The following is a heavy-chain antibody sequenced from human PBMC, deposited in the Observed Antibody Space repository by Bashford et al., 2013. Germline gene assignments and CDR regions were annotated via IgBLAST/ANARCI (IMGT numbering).Heavy chain of an antibody. D-gene: IGHD6-13*01. CDR3: AKDPRRQQKVEWFDP. CDR2: ISGGGGST. V-gene: IGHV3-23*01. J-gene: IGHJ5*02. Sequence: VRQAPGKGLEWVSVISGGGGSTYYADSVKGRFTISRDNSKNTLYLQMNSLRAEDTAVYYCAKDPRRQQKVEWFDPWGQGTLVTVSS.